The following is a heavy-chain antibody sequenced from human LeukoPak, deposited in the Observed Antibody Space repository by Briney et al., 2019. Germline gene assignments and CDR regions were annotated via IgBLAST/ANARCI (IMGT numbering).Heavy chain of an antibody. V-gene: IGHV1-2*02. Sequence: GASVEVSCKASGYTFTGYYMHWVRQAPGQGLEWMGWINPNSGGTNSAQKFQGRVTMTRDTSISTAYMELSRLRSDDTAVYYCASWVFYYDRNNWFDPWGQGTLVTVSS. J-gene: IGHJ5*02. CDR2: INPNSGGT. D-gene: IGHD3-22*01. CDR1: GYTFTGYY. CDR3: ASWVFYYDRNNWFDP.